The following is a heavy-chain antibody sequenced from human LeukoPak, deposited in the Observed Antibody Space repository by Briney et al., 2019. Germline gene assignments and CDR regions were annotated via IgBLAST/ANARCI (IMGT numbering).Heavy chain of an antibody. CDR3: ARGVAVAGTVRYYYYYYGMDV. CDR1: GGTFSSYA. Sequence: GASVKVSRKASGGTFSSYAISWVRQAPGQGLEWMGRIIPILGIANYAQKFQGRVTITADKSTSTAYMELSSLRSEDTAVYYCARGVAVAGTVRYYYYYYGMDVWGQGTTVTVSS. V-gene: IGHV1-69*04. J-gene: IGHJ6*02. CDR2: IIPILGIA. D-gene: IGHD6-19*01.